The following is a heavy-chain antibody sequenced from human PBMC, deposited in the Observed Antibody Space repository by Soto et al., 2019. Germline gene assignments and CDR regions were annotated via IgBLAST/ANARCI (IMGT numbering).Heavy chain of an antibody. Sequence: GGSLRLSCAASGFTFSSYWMSWVRQAPEKGLEWVANIKQDGSEKYYVDSVQGRFTISRDNAKNSLYLQMNSLRADDTAVYYCARGLRFTVLSDFRFADWGQGTLVTVSS. D-gene: IGHD3-3*01. CDR2: IKQDGSEK. V-gene: IGHV3-7*01. J-gene: IGHJ4*02. CDR3: ARGLRFTVLSDFRFAD. CDR1: GFTFSSYW.